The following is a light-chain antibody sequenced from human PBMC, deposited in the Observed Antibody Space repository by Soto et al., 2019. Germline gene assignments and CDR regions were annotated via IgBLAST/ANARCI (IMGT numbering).Light chain of an antibody. CDR3: LQSLQFPLT. V-gene: IGKV2D-29*01. CDR1: QTLLHSNGKTY. CDR2: EVS. Sequence: DIVMTQTPLSLSVTPGQSASISCKSSQTLLHSNGKTYLYWYLQKAGQPPQLLIYEVSNRFSGVXDMXSGSGSGTDFTLKISRVEAEDVGVYYCLQSLQFPLTFGGGTKVEIK. J-gene: IGKJ4*01.